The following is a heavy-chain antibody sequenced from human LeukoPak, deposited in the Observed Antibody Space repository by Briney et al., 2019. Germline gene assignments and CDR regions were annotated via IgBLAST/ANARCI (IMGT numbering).Heavy chain of an antibody. CDR1: GGSLSGYY. J-gene: IGHJ4*02. CDR3: ARVSISGYFLDY. Sequence: SETLSLTCAVYGGSLSGYYWSWIRQPPGKGVEWIGEINHSGSTNYNPSLKSRVTISVDTSKNQFSLKLSSVTAADTAVYYCARVSISGYFLDYWGQGTLVTVSS. CDR2: INHSGST. V-gene: IGHV4-34*01. D-gene: IGHD3-22*01.